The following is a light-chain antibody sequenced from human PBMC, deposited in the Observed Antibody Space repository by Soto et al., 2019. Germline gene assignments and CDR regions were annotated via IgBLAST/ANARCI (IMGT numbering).Light chain of an antibody. J-gene: IGKJ1*01. CDR2: QTS. CDR3: HQRQSWPRT. Sequence: EIGSRMSPATLSSLKGDRVTLPCRASQYINTRLAWYQHRPGQAPRLLIYQTSIRAAGIPARFSASGTGTDFTLTIIDVQPEDFAVYYCHQRQSWPRTFGQGTKVDI. V-gene: IGKV3-11*01. CDR1: QYINTR.